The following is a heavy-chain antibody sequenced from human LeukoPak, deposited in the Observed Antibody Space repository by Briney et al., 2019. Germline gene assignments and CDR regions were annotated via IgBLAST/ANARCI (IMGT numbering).Heavy chain of an antibody. D-gene: IGHD3-10*01. CDR2: ISGSGGST. J-gene: IGHJ6*03. CDR1: GFTFSSYA. Sequence: GGSLRLSCAASGFTFSSYAMSWVRQAPGKGLEWVSAISGSGGSTYYADSVKGRFTISRDNSKNTLYLQMNSLRAEDTAVYYCAKDYYAWFGELGYMDVWGKGTTVTVSS. CDR3: AKDYYAWFGELGYMDV. V-gene: IGHV3-23*01.